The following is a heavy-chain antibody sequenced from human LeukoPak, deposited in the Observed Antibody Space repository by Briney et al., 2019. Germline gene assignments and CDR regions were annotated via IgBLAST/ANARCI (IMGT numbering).Heavy chain of an antibody. Sequence: PGGSLRLSCAASGFTFDDYAMHWVRQAPGKGLEWVSGISWNSGSIGYADSVKGRFTISRDNAKNSLYLQMNSLRAEDTALYYCAKDRAGYGSGWYRVRIDYWGQGTLVTVSS. J-gene: IGHJ4*02. D-gene: IGHD6-19*01. CDR2: ISWNSGSI. CDR1: GFTFDDYA. CDR3: AKDRAGYGSGWYRVRIDY. V-gene: IGHV3-9*01.